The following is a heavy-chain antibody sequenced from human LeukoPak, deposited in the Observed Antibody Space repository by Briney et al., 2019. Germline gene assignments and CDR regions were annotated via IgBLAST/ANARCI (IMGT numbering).Heavy chain of an antibody. D-gene: IGHD3-16*01. Sequence: SETLSLTCTVSGGSITTSGHYWGWIRQPPGKGLEWVGSIDYRERTTYNPSLKSRVTISADTSRNQFSLKLSSVTATDTAVYYCANYVSGTMRDYWGQGTLVTVSS. J-gene: IGHJ4*02. CDR1: GGSITTSGHY. CDR3: ANYVSGTMRDY. CDR2: IDYRERT. V-gene: IGHV4-39*01.